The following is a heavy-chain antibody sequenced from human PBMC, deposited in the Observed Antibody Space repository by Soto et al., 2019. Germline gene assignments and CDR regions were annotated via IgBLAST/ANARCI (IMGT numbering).Heavy chain of an antibody. D-gene: IGHD5-12*01. J-gene: IGHJ5*02. CDR3: AKGDNLGPKTGYAFDP. CDR2: TYIRSKCYN. CDR1: GDSVSSNTAS. Sequence: SQTLSLTCAISGDSVSSNTASWNWIRQSPSRGLEWLGRTYIRSKCYNDYAVSVKSRIIINPDTSNTQFSLQLNSVTPEDTAVYFCAKGDNLGPKTGYAFDPWGQGILVTVSS. V-gene: IGHV6-1*01.